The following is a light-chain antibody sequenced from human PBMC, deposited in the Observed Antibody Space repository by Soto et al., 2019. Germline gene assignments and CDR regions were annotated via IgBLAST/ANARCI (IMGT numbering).Light chain of an antibody. V-gene: IGKV1D-13*01. CDR2: DAS. J-gene: IGKJ5*01. Sequence: AIRLTQSPSSLSASEGDRVTITCRASQGISSALAWYQQKPGKAPKLLIYDASSLESGVPSRFSGSGSGTVFTLTISSLQPEDIATYYCQQFDDLTFTFGQGTRLEIK. CDR3: QQFDDLTFT. CDR1: QGISSA.